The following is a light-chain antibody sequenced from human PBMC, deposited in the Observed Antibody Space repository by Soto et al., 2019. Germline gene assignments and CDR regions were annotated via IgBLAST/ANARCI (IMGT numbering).Light chain of an antibody. Sequence: QSVLTQPASVSGSPGQSITISCTGTSSDVGSYDLVSWYQHHPGKAPKLMIYEVSKRPSGVSNRFSGSKSGNTASLTISGLQAEDEAEYYCCSKTVTGYFWVFGGGTKVTVL. CDR3: CSKTVTGYFWV. CDR2: EVS. CDR1: SSDVGSYDL. V-gene: IGLV2-23*02. J-gene: IGLJ3*02.